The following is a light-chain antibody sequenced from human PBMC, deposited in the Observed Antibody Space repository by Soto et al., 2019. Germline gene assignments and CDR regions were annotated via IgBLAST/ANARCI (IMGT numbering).Light chain of an antibody. V-gene: IGLV2-14*01. J-gene: IGLJ2*01. CDR1: SSDIGAFNY. CDR2: EVT. Sequence: QSVLTQPASVSASPGQSITISCSGTSSDIGAFNYVSWYQQHPGKAPKLMISEVTYRHSGISDRFSGSKSGSTASLIISGLQADDEADYYCSSFTRFNTLLFGGGTKLTVL. CDR3: SSFTRFNTLL.